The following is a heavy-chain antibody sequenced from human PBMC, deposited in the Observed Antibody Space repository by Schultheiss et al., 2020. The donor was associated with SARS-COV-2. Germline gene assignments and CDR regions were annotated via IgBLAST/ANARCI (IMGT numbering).Heavy chain of an antibody. CDR2: IYYSGST. V-gene: IGHV4-34*01. CDR1: GGSFSGYY. J-gene: IGHJ5*02. Sequence: GSLRLSCAVYGGSFSGYYWGWIRQPPGKGLEWIGSIYYSGSTYYNPSLKSRVTISVDTSKNQFSLKLSSVTAADTAVYYCARTGGVPAAMGWFDPWGQGTLVTVSS. D-gene: IGHD2-2*01. CDR3: ARTGGVPAAMGWFDP.